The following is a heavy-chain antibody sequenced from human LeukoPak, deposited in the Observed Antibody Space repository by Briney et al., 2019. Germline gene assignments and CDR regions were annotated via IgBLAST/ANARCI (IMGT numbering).Heavy chain of an antibody. CDR2: ISSSGSTI. CDR1: GFTFSSYE. V-gene: IGHV3-48*03. Sequence: GSLRLSCAASGFTFSSYEMNWVRQAPGKGLEWVSYISSSGSTIYYADSVKGRFTISRDNAKNSLYLQMNSLRAEDTAVYYCARAFHYYDSSGKPYHFDYWGQGTLVTVSS. CDR3: ARAFHYYDSSGKPYHFDY. J-gene: IGHJ4*02. D-gene: IGHD3-22*01.